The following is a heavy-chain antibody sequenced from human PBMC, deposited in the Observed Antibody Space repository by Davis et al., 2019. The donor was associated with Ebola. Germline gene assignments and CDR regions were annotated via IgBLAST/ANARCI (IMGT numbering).Heavy chain of an antibody. V-gene: IGHV3-74*01. D-gene: IGHD3-9*01. Sequence: PGGSLRLSCAASGFTFSSYWMNWVRQAPGKGLVWVARIRSDGSSTNYADSVKGRFTISRDNAKNTLYLQMNSLRAEDTAVYYCARADIEYYDILTGYSPFDYWGQGTLVTVSS. J-gene: IGHJ4*02. CDR2: IRSDGSST. CDR3: ARADIEYYDILTGYSPFDY. CDR1: GFTFSSYW.